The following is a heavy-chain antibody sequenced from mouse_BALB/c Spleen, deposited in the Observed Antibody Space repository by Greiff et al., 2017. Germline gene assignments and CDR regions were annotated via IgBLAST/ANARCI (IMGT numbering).Heavy chain of an antibody. CDR2: ISYDGSN. D-gene: IGHD2-3*01. Sequence: EVQLKESGPGLVKPSQSLSLTCSVTGYSITSGYYWNWIRQFPGNKLEWMGYISYDGSNNYNPSLKNRISITRDTSKNQFFLKLNSVTTEDTATYYCARGGDGYSAWFAYWGQGTLVTVSA. J-gene: IGHJ3*01. CDR1: GYSITSGYY. CDR3: ARGGDGYSAWFAY. V-gene: IGHV3-6*02.